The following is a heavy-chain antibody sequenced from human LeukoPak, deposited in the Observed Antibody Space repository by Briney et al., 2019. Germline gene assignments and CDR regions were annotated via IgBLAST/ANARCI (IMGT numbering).Heavy chain of an antibody. V-gene: IGHV3-33*01. J-gene: IGHJ4*02. Sequence: PGRSLRLSCAASGFTFSSYGMHWVRQAPGKGLEWVAVIWYDGSNKYYADSVKGRFAISRDNSKNTLYLQMNSLRAEDTAVYYCARDPEGVAAAGLDYWGQGTLVTVSS. D-gene: IGHD6-13*01. CDR2: IWYDGSNK. CDR3: ARDPEGVAAAGLDY. CDR1: GFTFSSYG.